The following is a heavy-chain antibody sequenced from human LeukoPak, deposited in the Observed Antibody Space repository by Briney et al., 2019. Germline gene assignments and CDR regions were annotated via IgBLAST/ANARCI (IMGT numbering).Heavy chain of an antibody. CDR3: ARARPRVKGYCSSTSCYSVGWFDP. CDR2: IYTSGST. J-gene: IGHJ5*02. V-gene: IGHV4-4*07. CDR1: GGSISSYH. Sequence: SETLSLTCTVSGGSISSYHWSWIRQPAGKGLEWIGRIYTSGSTNYNPSLKSRVTMSVDTSKNQFSLKLSSVTAADTAVYYCARARPRVKGYCSSTSCYSVGWFDPWGQGTLVTVSS. D-gene: IGHD2-2*01.